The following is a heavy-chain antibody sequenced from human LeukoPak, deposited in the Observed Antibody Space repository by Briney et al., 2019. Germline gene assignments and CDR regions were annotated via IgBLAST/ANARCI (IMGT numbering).Heavy chain of an antibody. Sequence: SETLSLTCAVYGGSFSGYYWSWIRQPPGKGLEWIGEINHSGSANYNPSLKSRVTISVDTSKNQFSLKLSSVTAADTAVYYCAGGPHYYDSSGFVSDYWGQGTLVTVSS. CDR1: GGSFSGYY. J-gene: IGHJ4*02. V-gene: IGHV4-34*01. D-gene: IGHD3-22*01. CDR3: AGGPHYYDSSGFVSDY. CDR2: INHSGSA.